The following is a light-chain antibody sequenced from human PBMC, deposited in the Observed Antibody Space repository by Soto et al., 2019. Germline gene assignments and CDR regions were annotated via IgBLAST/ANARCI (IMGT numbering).Light chain of an antibody. Sequence: DILLTQSPSFLSASVGDRVTITCQASQGLSSYLAWYQQNPGKAPKLLIYAASTLQSGVPSRFSGSGSGTEFTLTISSLQPEDFATYYCQQLNSYPQTFGQGTKLEIK. J-gene: IGKJ2*01. CDR1: QGLSSY. CDR2: AAS. CDR3: QQLNSYPQT. V-gene: IGKV1-9*01.